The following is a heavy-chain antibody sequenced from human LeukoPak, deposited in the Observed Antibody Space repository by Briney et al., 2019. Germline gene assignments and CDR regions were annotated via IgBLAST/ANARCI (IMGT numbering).Heavy chain of an antibody. CDR3: ARARFSDAFDI. J-gene: IGHJ3*02. V-gene: IGHV3-30-3*01. CDR2: ISYDGSNK. Sequence: GGSLRLSCAASGFTFSSYAMHWVRQAPGKGLEWVAVISYDGSNKYYADSVKGRFTISRDNSKNTLYLQMNSLRAEDTAVYYCARARFSDAFDIWGQGTVVTVSS. CDR1: GFTFSSYA.